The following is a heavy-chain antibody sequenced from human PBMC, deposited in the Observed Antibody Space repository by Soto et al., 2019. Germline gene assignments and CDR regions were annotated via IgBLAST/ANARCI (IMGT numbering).Heavy chain of an antibody. D-gene: IGHD4-17*01. J-gene: IGHJ4*02. CDR3: ARSKTTVLDY. V-gene: IGHV4-59*08. CDR1: GGSISSYY. Sequence: SETLSLTCTVSGGSISSYYWSWIRQPPGKGLEWIGYIYYSGSTNYNPSIKSRVTISVDTSKNQNSLKLSSVTAADTAVYYCARSKTTVLDYWGQGTLVTVSS. CDR2: IYYSGST.